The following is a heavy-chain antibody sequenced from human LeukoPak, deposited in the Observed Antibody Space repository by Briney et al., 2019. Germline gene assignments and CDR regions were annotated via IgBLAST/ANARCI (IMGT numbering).Heavy chain of an antibody. CDR3: ARVGSGYYPYFDY. Sequence: GESLKISCKGSGYSFTSYWISWVRQMPGKGLEWMGRIDPSDSYTNYSPSFQGHVTISTDKSISTAYLKWSSLKASDTAMYYCARVGSGYYPYFDYWGQGTLVTVSS. CDR2: IDPSDSYT. CDR1: GYSFTSYW. V-gene: IGHV5-10-1*01. J-gene: IGHJ4*02. D-gene: IGHD3-22*01.